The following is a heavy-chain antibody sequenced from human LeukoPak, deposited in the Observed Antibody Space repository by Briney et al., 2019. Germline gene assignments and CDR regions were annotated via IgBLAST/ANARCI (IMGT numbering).Heavy chain of an antibody. CDR3: ASHQQLLWYFGY. J-gene: IGHJ4*02. D-gene: IGHD2-2*01. CDR1: GFTVSRNY. V-gene: IGHV3-53*01. Sequence: GGPLRLSCAPSGFTVSRNYMSCVRDAPEKGLECVSLIYSGGSTYHADPVKGRFTISRHNSKKTLYLQMNSRSGDVSVVYRCASHQQLLWYFGYWGQGTLVTVSS. CDR2: IYSGGST.